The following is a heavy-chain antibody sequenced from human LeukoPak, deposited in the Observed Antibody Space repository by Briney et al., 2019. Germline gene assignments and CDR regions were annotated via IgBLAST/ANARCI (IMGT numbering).Heavy chain of an antibody. CDR1: GFTFGTYD. Sequence: GGSLRLSCAASGFTFGTYDMSWVRQAPGKGLEWVSGTVDGSTYYAESVKGRFTISRDNSKYTLFLQMDSLRVEDTAVYYCANAYSPSWDGFDYWGRGTLVTVSS. CDR2: TVDGST. CDR3: ANAYSPSWDGFDY. J-gene: IGHJ4*02. D-gene: IGHD6-13*01. V-gene: IGHV3-23*01.